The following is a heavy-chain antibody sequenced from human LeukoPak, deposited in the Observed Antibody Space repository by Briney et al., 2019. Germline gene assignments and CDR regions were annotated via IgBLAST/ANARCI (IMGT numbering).Heavy chain of an antibody. Sequence: GGTLKLSCVASRFTFSNHYMSWVRQAPGKGLEWVATIKPDGSETFYVDSVKGRFTVSRDNAKNSLYLQMNNLRGDDTAVYYCATVAGDCSGGRCYLLRFDYWGQGTLVTVSS. J-gene: IGHJ4*02. CDR3: ATVAGDCSGGRCYLLRFDY. CDR1: RFTFSNHY. D-gene: IGHD2-15*01. CDR2: IKPDGSET. V-gene: IGHV3-7*01.